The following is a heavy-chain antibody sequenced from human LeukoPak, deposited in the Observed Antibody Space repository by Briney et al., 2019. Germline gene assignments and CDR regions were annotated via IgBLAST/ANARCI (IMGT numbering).Heavy chain of an antibody. CDR2: ISSSGSTI. CDR1: GFTFSSYE. J-gene: IGHJ4*02. CDR3: ARNQRRLDY. D-gene: IGHD1-14*01. V-gene: IGHV3-48*03. Sequence: GGSLGLSCAASGFTFSSYEMNWVRQAPGKGLEWVSYISSSGSTIYYADSVKGRFTISRDNAKNSLYLQVNSLRAEDTAVYYCARNQRRLDYWGQGTLVTVSS.